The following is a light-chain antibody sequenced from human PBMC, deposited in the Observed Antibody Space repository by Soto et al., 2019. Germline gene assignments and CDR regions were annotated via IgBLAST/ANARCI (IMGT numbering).Light chain of an antibody. J-gene: IGLJ2*01. CDR2: DVS. CDR3: SSYTSSSTSVV. V-gene: IGLV2-14*01. CDR1: SSDVGGYNY. Sequence: QAVVTQPASVSGSHGQSITISCTGTSSDVGGYNYVSWYQQHPGKAPKLMIYDVSNRPSGVSNRFSGSKSGNTASLTISGLQAEDEADYYCSSYTSSSTSVVFGGGTKLTVL.